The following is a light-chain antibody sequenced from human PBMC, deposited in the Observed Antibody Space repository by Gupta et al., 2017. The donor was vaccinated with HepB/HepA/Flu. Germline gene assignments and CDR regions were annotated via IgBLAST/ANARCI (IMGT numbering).Light chain of an antibody. CDR3: SSYTRSSPVV. Sequence: QSVLTQPASVSGSPGQSIAISCTGTSSDVGGRNSVSWYQQHPDKAPKLIIYEVTSRASGVSNRFSGSKSGNTASLTISGLQAEDEADYYCSSYTRSSPVVFGGGTNLTVL. CDR1: SSDVGGRNS. CDR2: EVT. V-gene: IGLV2-14*01. J-gene: IGLJ3*02.